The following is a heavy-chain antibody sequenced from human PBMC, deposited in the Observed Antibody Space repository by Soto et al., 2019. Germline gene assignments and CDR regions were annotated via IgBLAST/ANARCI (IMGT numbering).Heavy chain of an antibody. D-gene: IGHD3-3*01. J-gene: IGHJ5*02. CDR3: ARVRKLQFLEWSSQAGNWFDP. V-gene: IGHV3-21*01. Sequence: EVQLVGSGGGLVKPGGSLRLSCTDSGVTFSNYTMNWVRQAPGKGLEWVSSISRSSRNIYYADSVKGRFTISRDNAKNALYLQMNRLRAEDTAVYYCARVRKLQFLEWSSQAGNWFDPWGQGTLVNVSS. CDR1: GVTFSNYT. CDR2: ISRSSRNI.